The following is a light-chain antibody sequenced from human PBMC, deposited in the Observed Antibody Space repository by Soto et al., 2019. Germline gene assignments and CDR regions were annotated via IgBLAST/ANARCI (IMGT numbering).Light chain of an antibody. V-gene: IGLV1-44*01. J-gene: IGLJ1*01. CDR2: SNN. CDR3: AAWDDSLNGLYV. Sequence: QSVLTQPPSASGTPGQVFTISCSGSNSNIGDNSVNWYQQLPGTAPKLLIYSNNQRPSGVPDRFSGSKSGTSATLAISGLQSEDEADYYCAAWDDSLNGLYVFGTGTKVTVL. CDR1: NSNIGDNS.